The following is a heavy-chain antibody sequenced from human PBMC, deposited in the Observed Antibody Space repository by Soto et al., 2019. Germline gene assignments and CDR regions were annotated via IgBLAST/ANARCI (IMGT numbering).Heavy chain of an antibody. CDR2: IIPIFGTA. CDR1: GGTFSSYA. V-gene: IGHV1-69*06. Sequence: QVQLVQSGAEVKKPGSSVKVSCKASGGTFSSYAISWVRQAPGQGLEWMGGIIPIFGTANYAQKFQGRVTITAAKTKSTAEKWMRRMSSGGRAGYYCGRWGGEGEIVATNRGQYYFDYWGQGTLVTVSS. D-gene: IGHD5-12*01. J-gene: IGHJ4*02. CDR3: GRWGGEGEIVATNRGQYYFDY.